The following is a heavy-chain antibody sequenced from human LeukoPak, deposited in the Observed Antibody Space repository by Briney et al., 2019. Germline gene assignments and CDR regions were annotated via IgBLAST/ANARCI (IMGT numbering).Heavy chain of an antibody. J-gene: IGHJ3*02. CDR3: ASRYSNDGRSYLDAFDI. V-gene: IGHV4-4*02. D-gene: IGHD1-26*01. Sequence: SETLSLTCAVSGGSISSSNWWSWVRQPPGKGLEWIGEIYHSGSTNYNPSLKSRVTISVDKSKNQFSLKLSSVTAADTAVYYCASRYSNDGRSYLDAFDIWGQGTMVTVSS. CDR1: GGSISSSNW. CDR2: IYHSGST.